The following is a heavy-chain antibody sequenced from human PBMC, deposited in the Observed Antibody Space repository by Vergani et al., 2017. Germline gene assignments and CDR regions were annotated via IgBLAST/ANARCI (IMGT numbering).Heavy chain of an antibody. Sequence: QVQLQESGPGLVKPSETLSLTCTVSGGSVSSGSYYWSWIRQPAGKGLEWIGYIYYSGSTNYNPSLKSRVTISVDTSKNQFSLMLSSVTAADTAVYYCARVAVDSSLNWFDPWGQGTLVTVSS. CDR2: IYYSGST. CDR1: GGSVSSGSYY. D-gene: IGHD6-13*01. CDR3: ARVAVDSSLNWFDP. V-gene: IGHV4-61*10. J-gene: IGHJ5*02.